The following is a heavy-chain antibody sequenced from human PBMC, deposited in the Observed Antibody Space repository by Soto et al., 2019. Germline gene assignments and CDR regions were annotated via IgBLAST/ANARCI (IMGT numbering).Heavy chain of an antibody. V-gene: IGHV3-30*18. D-gene: IGHD2-15*01. CDR1: GFTFSSYG. Sequence: QVQLVESGGGVVQPGRSLRLSCAASGFTFSSYGMHWVRQAPGKGLEWVAVISYDGSNKYYADSVKGRFTISRDNSKNTLYLQMNSLRAGDTAVYYCAKDFIVVVVAPTTNSMDVWGQGTTVTVSS. CDR3: AKDFIVVVVAPTTNSMDV. J-gene: IGHJ6*02. CDR2: ISYDGSNK.